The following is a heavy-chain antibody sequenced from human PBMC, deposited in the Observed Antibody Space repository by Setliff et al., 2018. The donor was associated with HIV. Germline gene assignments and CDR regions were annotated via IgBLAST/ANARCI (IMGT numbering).Heavy chain of an antibody. CDR2: ISYRSSYI. CDR1: DFTFSTYC. V-gene: IGHV3-21*01. D-gene: IGHD2-15*01. Sequence: GETLRLPCAASDFTFSTYCMNWVRQAPGKGLEWISSISYRSSYIYYSDSVKGRFTISRNDAENSLFLQLNSLRDEDTAVYYCSRSQGIGNYYMDVWGTGTTVTVSS. CDR3: SRSQGIGNYYMDV. J-gene: IGHJ6*03.